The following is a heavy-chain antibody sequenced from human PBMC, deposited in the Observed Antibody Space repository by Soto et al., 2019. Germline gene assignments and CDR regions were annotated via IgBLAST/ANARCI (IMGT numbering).Heavy chain of an antibody. CDR2: INPNSGGT. CDR1: GYTFIDYY. Sequence: QVQLVQSGAEVKPPGASVKVSCKTSGYTFIDYYMHWVRQAPGQGPEWMGWINPNSGGTNYAQKFQGWVTLNRDTSIITAYMEWRRLRSDDTAVYFCARDLLPYCSGGSCYPEGAFHIWGQGTMVTVSS. V-gene: IGHV1-2*04. J-gene: IGHJ3*02. CDR3: ARDLLPYCSGGSCYPEGAFHI. D-gene: IGHD2-15*01.